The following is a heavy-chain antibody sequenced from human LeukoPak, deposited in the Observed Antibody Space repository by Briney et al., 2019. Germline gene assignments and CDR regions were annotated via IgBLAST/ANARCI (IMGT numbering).Heavy chain of an antibody. CDR2: ISWNCGSI. CDR3: AKESMAAAGSFDY. CDR1: GFTFDDYA. D-gene: IGHD6-13*01. Sequence: GGSLRLSCAASGFTFDDYAMHWVRHAPGKGLEWVSGISWNCGSIVYADSVKGRFTISRENADNSLYLQMNRLRADDMALYYCAKESMAAAGSFDYWGQEPWSPSPQ. J-gene: IGHJ4*01. V-gene: IGHV3-9*03.